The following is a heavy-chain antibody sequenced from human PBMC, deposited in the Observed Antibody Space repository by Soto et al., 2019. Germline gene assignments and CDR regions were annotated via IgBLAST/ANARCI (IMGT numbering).Heavy chain of an antibody. J-gene: IGHJ5*02. CDR1: GGTFSSYA. D-gene: IGHD2-15*01. V-gene: IGHV1-18*01. CDR3: AREGLGDP. CDR2: ISAYNGNT. Sequence: GASVQVSCKTSGGTFSSYAISWVRQAPGQGLEWMGWISAYNGNTDYAQKLQGRVTMTTDTSTSTAYMELRSLRSDDTAVYYCAREGLGDPCGQGPLGTVSS.